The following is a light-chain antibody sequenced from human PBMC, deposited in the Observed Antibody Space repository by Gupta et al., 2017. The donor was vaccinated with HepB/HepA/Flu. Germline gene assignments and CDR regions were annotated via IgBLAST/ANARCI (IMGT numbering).Light chain of an antibody. CDR2: KAS. J-gene: IGKJ1*01. CDR3: QQYNSYWT. CDR1: QSISSW. Sequence: DIQMTQSPSTLSASVGDRVTITCRASQSISSWLAWYQQKPGKAPKLLIYKASSLESGVPSRFSGSGSGTEFTLTISSLQPDDFATYYCQQYNSYWTFGQGSXVEIK. V-gene: IGKV1-5*03.